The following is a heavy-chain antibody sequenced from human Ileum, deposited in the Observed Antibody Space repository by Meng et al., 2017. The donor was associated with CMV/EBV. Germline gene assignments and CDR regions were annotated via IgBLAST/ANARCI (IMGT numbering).Heavy chain of an antibody. V-gene: IGHV3-74*01. CDR1: GFTFSSSW. D-gene: IGHD2-21*01. CDR2: IATDGNT. J-gene: IGHJ4*02. Sequence: EVQLGEAGGGLVQPGGSLRLSCAASGFTFSSSWMHWVRQAPGKGLVWVSRIATDGNTAYADSVKGRFTISRDNANNTLYLQMNSLRVEDTAVYYCAREVFHYDYWGQGTLVTVSS. CDR3: AREVFHYDY.